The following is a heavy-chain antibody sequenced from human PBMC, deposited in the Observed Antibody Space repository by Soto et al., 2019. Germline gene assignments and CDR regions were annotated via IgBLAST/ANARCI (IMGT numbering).Heavy chain of an antibody. J-gene: IGHJ6*02. CDR2: ISGSGGST. CDR3: ARYHLYDEDSFGRPVHVSAF. Sequence: RRVSQNQRKGLEWVSAISGSGGSTYNADSVKGQFTISRDNAKNSLYLQMNSLGAEDTAVYFCARYHLYDEDSFGRPVHVSAFWVQGTTVTGSS. D-gene: IGHD5-18*01. V-gene: IGHV3-23*01.